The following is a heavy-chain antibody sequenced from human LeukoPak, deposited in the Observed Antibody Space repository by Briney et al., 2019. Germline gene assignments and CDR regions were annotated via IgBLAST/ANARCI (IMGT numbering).Heavy chain of an antibody. CDR2: ISVSGIT. V-gene: IGHV3-23*01. Sequence: GGSLRLSCVASGLTFSSNSMSRVRQPPGVGLEWVSGISVSGITVYADSVKGRLTISRDNSKNTLYLQMNNLRAEDTALYYCAKGFSVRGRFDPWGQGTQVTVSS. J-gene: IGHJ5*02. D-gene: IGHD2-15*01. CDR1: GLTFSSNS. CDR3: AKGFSVRGRFDP.